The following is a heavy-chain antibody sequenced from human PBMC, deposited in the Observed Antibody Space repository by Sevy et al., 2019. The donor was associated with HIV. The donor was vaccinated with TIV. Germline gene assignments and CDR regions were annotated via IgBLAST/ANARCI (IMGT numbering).Heavy chain of an antibody. CDR1: GFSFSNYW. CDR3: SKGNSGSFYY. Sequence: GGSLRLSCAASGFSFSNYWMHWVRQAPGKGLEWVANIKQDESERYYVASVKGRFTISRDNAKNSVYLEMNSLRPDYTAIYFLSKGNSGSFYYWGQGTLVTLSS. CDR2: IKQDESER. J-gene: IGHJ4*02. D-gene: IGHD3-10*01. V-gene: IGHV3-7*01.